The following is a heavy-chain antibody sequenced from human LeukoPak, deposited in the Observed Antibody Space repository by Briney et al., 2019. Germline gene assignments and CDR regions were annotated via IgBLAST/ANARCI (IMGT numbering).Heavy chain of an antibody. Sequence: GGSLRLSCAASGFTFTNYAMNWVRQAPGKGLHWVSTISGRGDYTYYADSVKGRFTISRDNSKNTLYLQMNSLRAEDTAVYYCARHSSSWYFAFDIWGQGTMVTVSS. CDR1: GFTFTNYA. V-gene: IGHV3-23*01. J-gene: IGHJ3*02. D-gene: IGHD6-13*01. CDR3: ARHSSSWYFAFDI. CDR2: ISGRGDYT.